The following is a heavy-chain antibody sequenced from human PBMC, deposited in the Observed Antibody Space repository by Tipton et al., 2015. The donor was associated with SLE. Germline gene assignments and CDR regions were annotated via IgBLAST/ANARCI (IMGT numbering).Heavy chain of an antibody. Sequence: SLRLSCTASGFTFDDYAMHWVRQAPGKGLEWVSGINWNGASIDYADSVKGRFTISRDNAKNSLSLEMSSPRPEDTALYYCAKVVTGTYSHLDHWGQGTLVTVAS. J-gene: IGHJ4*02. CDR3: AKVVTGTYSHLDH. CDR1: GFTFDDYA. V-gene: IGHV3-9*01. D-gene: IGHD1-26*01. CDR2: INWNGASI.